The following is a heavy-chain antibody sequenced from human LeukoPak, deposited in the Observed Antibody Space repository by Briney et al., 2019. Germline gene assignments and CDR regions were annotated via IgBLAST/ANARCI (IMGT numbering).Heavy chain of an antibody. CDR1: GGSISGYY. CDR2: IYYSGST. D-gene: IGHD1-26*01. CDR3: AGAPGSYYDY. J-gene: IGHJ4*02. V-gene: IGHV4-59*01. Sequence: PSETLSLTCTVSGGSISGYYWGWIRQPPGKGLEWIGYIYYSGSTNYNPSLKSRVTISLDTSKNQFSLKLNSVTAADTAVYFCAGAPGSYYDYWGQGTLVTVSS.